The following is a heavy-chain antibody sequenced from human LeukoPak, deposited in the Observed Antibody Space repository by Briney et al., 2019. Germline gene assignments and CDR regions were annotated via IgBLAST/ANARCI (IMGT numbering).Heavy chain of an antibody. CDR2: IYYSGNT. CDR1: GGSISSYY. Sequence: SETLSLTCTVSGGSISSYYWSWIRQPPGKGLEWIGYIYYSGNTNYNPSLKSRLTTSIDTSKNQFSLRLSSVTAADTAVYYCAREDPLVAARGLDYWGQGTLVTVSS. J-gene: IGHJ4*02. CDR3: AREDPLVAARGLDY. V-gene: IGHV4-59*12. D-gene: IGHD2-15*01.